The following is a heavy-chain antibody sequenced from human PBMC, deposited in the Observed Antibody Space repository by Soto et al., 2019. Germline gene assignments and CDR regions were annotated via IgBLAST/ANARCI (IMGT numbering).Heavy chain of an antibody. CDR2: IYYSGST. CDR1: GGSISSGGYY. D-gene: IGHD3-3*01. Sequence: QVQLQESRPGLVKPSQTLSLTCTVSGGSISSGGYYWSWIRQHPGKGLEWIGYIYYSGSTYYNPSLKSRVTISVDTSKNQFSLKLSSVTAADTAVYYCARYESFYYYYMDVWGKGTTVTVSS. CDR3: ARYESFYYYYMDV. J-gene: IGHJ6*03. V-gene: IGHV4-31*03.